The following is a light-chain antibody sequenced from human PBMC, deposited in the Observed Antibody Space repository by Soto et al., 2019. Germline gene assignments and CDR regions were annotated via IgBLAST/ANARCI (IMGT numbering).Light chain of an antibody. CDR1: QVISNT. CDR3: QQFNSYPLT. J-gene: IGKJ5*01. CDR2: DAS. Sequence: AIQLTQSPSSLSASVGDRVTITCRASQVISNTLAWYQQKPGKVPQLLIFDASTLESGVPSRFSGSGSGTDFTLTISSLRPEEVATYFCQQFNSYPLTFGQGTRLEIK. V-gene: IGKV1-13*02.